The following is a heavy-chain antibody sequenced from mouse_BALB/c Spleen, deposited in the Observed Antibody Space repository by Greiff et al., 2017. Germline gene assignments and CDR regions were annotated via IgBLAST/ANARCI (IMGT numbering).Heavy chain of an antibody. D-gene: IGHD2-4*01. CDR1: GFSLTSYG. CDR2: IWGDGST. V-gene: IGHV2-3*01. J-gene: IGHJ3*01. CDR3: AKYDYGAGWFAY. Sequence: VQVVESGPGLVAPSQCLSISCTVSGFSLTSYGVSWVRQPPGKGLEWLGAIWGDGSTNYYSALISRLSISKENSKSQVFLKLNSLQTDDTATYYCAKYDYGAGWFAYWGQGTLVTVSA.